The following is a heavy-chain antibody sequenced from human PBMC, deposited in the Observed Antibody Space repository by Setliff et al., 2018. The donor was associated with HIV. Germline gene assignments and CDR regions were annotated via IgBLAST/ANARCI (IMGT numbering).Heavy chain of an antibody. V-gene: IGHV1-2*02. D-gene: IGHD2-21*02. J-gene: IGHJ4*02. CDR2: IYSNNGGT. CDR3: ARGLPATAIHLGY. Sequence: ASVKVSCKTSGYTFTAYYIHWVRQAPGQGLEWMGWIYSNNGGTKYAQNFQGRVTMTRDTSITTAYMELSSLIPDDTAVYYCARGLPATAIHLGYWGQGTLVTVSS. CDR1: GYTFTAYY.